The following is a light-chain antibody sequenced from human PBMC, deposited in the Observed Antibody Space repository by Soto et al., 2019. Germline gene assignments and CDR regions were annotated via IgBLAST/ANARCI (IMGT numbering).Light chain of an antibody. CDR3: QQYRNWART. J-gene: IGKJ1*01. V-gene: IGKV3-15*01. CDR2: SAS. Sequence: EIVMTQSPATLSLSPGERATLSCRASQSVSSDLASYQQKPGQTPTLLIYSASTRATGIPARLSGSGSGTEFTLTISSLQSDDFAVYSCQQYRNWARTFGQGTKVEI. CDR1: QSVSSD.